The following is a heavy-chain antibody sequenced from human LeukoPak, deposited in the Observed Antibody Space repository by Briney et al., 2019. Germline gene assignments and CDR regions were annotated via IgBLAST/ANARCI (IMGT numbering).Heavy chain of an antibody. CDR1: GFTYDNYG. D-gene: IGHD3-10*01. V-gene: IGHV3-9*01. J-gene: IGHJ4*02. CDR2: LIWDSRIE. Sequence: GGSLRLSCAASGFTYDNYGMHWVRQAPGKGLEWVAGLIWDSRIEHYADSVRGRFTISRDNAKNSLFLQMNSLRGEDTAFYYCATDTGPALSGFDSWSQGTLVTVSS. CDR3: ATDTGPALSGFDS.